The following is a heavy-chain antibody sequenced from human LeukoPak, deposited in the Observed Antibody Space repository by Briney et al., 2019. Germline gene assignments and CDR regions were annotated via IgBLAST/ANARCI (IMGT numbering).Heavy chain of an antibody. D-gene: IGHD1-26*01. CDR2: ISRTGIIT. J-gene: IGHJ4*02. CDR1: GFTFSNYA. V-gene: IGHV3-23*01. Sequence: PGGSLRLSCAISGFTFSNYAMSCVRQAPGKGLEWVAAISRTGIITYYADSVRGRFIISSDNSKNTLFLQLNSLRVEDTALYCCAKDEWELIFDLWGQGTLVAVSS. CDR3: AKDEWELIFDL.